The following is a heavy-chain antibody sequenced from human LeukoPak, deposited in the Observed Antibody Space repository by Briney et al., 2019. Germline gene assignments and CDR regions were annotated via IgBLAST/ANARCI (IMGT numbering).Heavy chain of an antibody. CDR3: ARVEGGGWLQNAHFDY. CDR2: INPNSGGT. V-gene: IGHV1-2*02. CDR1: GYTFTGYY. J-gene: IGHJ4*02. Sequence: ASVKVSCKASGYTFTGYYMHWVRQAPGQGLEWMGWINPNSGGTNYAQKFQGRVTMTRDTSISTAYMELSRLRSDDTAVYYCARVEGGGWLQNAHFDYWGQGTLVTVSS. D-gene: IGHD5-24*01.